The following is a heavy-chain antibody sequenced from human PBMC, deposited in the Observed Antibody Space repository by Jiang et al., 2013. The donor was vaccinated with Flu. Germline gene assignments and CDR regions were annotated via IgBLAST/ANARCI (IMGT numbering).Heavy chain of an antibody. J-gene: IGHJ6*02. CDR3: ARSTRDFWSGYSEYYYYGMDV. D-gene: IGHD3-3*01. CDR2: IKQDGSEK. V-gene: IGHV3-7*01. Sequence: NIKQDGSEKYYVDSVKGRFTISRDNAKNSLYLQMNSLRAEDTAVYYCARSTRDFWSGYSEYYYYGMDVWGQGTTVTVSS.